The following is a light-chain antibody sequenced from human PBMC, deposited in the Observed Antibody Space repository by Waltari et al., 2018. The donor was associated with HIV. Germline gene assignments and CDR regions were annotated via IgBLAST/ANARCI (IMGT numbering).Light chain of an antibody. CDR2: DVD. CDR1: SSDVSPYNV. CDR3: SSYTTTNTVV. V-gene: IGLV2-14*03. J-gene: IGLJ2*01. Sequence: HSALTQAASVSGYPGRPSTLSCSGASSDVSPYNVVSWYQKHPDKAPKLLIYDVDTRPSGVPRRFSGSKSGDTASLTISAIQADDEADYFCSSYTTTNTVVFGGGTKVSVL.